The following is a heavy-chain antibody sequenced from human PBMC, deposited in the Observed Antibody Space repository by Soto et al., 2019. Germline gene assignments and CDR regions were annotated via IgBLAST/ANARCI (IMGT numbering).Heavy chain of an antibody. V-gene: IGHV1-18*01. Sequence: QVQLVQSGAEVKKPGASVKVSCKASGYTFTSYGISWVRQAPGQGHEWMGWISAYNGNTNYAQKLQGRVTMNTDTSTSTAYIELRSLRSDDKAVYYCARSRYLISYYYYCRDAWGKGTTVTVSS. CDR1: GYTFTSYG. J-gene: IGHJ6*04. D-gene: IGHD3-22*01. CDR2: ISAYNGNT. CDR3: ARSRYLISYYYYCRDA.